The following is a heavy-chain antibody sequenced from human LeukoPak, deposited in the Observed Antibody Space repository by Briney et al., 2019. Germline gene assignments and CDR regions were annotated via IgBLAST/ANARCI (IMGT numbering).Heavy chain of an antibody. CDR3: ARLPGYCSSTSCPGGGYYYYYGMYV. CDR2: IYYSGST. Sequence: NPSETLSLTCTVSGVSISSYYWSWIRQPPGKGLEWIGYIYYSGSTNYNPSLKSRVTISVDTSKNQFSLKLSSVTAADTAVYYCARLPGYCSSTSCPGGGYYYYYGMYVWGQGTTVTVSS. V-gene: IGHV4-59*08. CDR1: GVSISSYY. J-gene: IGHJ6*02. D-gene: IGHD2-2*01.